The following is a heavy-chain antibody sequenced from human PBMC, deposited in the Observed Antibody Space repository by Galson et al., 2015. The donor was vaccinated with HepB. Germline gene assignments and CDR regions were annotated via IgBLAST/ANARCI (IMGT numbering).Heavy chain of an antibody. CDR3: ARESLRRNAFDI. V-gene: IGHV3-33*08. CDR1: GFTFSSYG. CDR2: IWYDGSNK. J-gene: IGHJ3*02. Sequence: AASGFTFSSYGMHWVRQAPGKGLEWVAVIWYDGSNKYYADSVKGRFTFSRDNSKNTLYLQMNSLRAEDTAVYYCARESLRRNAFDIWGQGTMVTVSS. D-gene: IGHD3-16*01.